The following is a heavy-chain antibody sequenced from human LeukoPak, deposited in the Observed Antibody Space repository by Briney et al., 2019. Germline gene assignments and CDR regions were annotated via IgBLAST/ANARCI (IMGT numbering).Heavy chain of an antibody. J-gene: IGHJ4*02. CDR3: TRSFPGIVGAADF. CDR2: IHSSGKA. Sequence: PSETLSLTCTVSGGSIISYYWSWIRQSPQKGLEWIAYIHSSGKANYNPSLKSRVTISVDTSKNQFSLKVTSMTAADTGVYYCTRSFPGIVGAADFWGQGTLVTVSS. V-gene: IGHV4-59*01. CDR1: GGSIISYY. D-gene: IGHD6-13*01.